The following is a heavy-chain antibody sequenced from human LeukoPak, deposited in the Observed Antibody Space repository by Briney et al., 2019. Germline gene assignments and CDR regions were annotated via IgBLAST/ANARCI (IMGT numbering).Heavy chain of an antibody. Sequence: PSETLSLTCTVSGGSISSYYWSWIRQPPGKGLEWIGCIYYSGSTNYNPSLKSRVTISVDTSKNQFSLKLSSVTAADTAVYYCARETVTTVLDYWGQGTLVTVSS. CDR1: GGSISSYY. CDR3: ARETVTTVLDY. D-gene: IGHD4-17*01. V-gene: IGHV4-59*12. J-gene: IGHJ4*02. CDR2: IYYSGST.